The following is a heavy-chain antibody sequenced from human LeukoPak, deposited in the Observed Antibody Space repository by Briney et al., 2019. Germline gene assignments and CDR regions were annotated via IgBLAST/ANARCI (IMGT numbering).Heavy chain of an antibody. D-gene: IGHD3-3*01. CDR2: INHSGST. J-gene: IGHJ4*02. Sequence: PSETLSLTCTVSGGSISSYYWSWIRQPPGKGLEWIGEINHSGSTNYNPSLKSRVTISVDTSKNQFSLKLSSVTAADTAVYYCARLYYDFWSGYPYWGQGTLVTVSS. CDR1: GGSISSYY. V-gene: IGHV4-34*01. CDR3: ARLYYDFWSGYPY.